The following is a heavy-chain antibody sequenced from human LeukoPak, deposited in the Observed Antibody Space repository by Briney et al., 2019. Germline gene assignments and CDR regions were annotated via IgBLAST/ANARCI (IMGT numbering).Heavy chain of an antibody. V-gene: IGHV3-48*03. D-gene: IGHD3-10*01. CDR2: ISSSGSTI. J-gene: IGHJ4*02. Sequence: PGGSLRLSCAASGFTFSSYEMNWVRQAPGKGLEWVSYISSSGSTIYYADSVKGRFTISRDNAKNSLYLQMNSLRAEDTAVYYCARDLPSYYYGSGSQSRAFDYWGQGTLVTVSS. CDR3: ARDLPSYYYGSGSQSRAFDY. CDR1: GFTFSSYE.